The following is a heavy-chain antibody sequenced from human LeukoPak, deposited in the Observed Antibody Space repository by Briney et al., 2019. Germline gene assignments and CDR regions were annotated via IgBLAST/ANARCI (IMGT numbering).Heavy chain of an antibody. Sequence: PSETLSLTCAVYGGSFSGYYWSWIRQPPGKGLEWIGEINRSGSTNYNPSLKSRVTISVDTSKNQFSLKLSSVTAADTAVYYCARAGRRYHDFWSHTNWFDPWGQGTLVTVSS. J-gene: IGHJ5*02. CDR1: GGSFSGYY. CDR3: ARAGRRYHDFWSHTNWFDP. CDR2: INRSGST. D-gene: IGHD3-3*01. V-gene: IGHV4-34*01.